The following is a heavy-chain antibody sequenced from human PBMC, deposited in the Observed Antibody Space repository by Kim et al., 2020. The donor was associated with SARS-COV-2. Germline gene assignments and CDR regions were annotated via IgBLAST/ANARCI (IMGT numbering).Heavy chain of an antibody. CDR3: IRSTYYSSSGNPFDT. Sequence: GGSLRLSCVASEFIFSNYWMHWFRQAPGKGLEWVSRIRFYGSSPSYADSVGARFTISRDNAENTLYLQMNSLRAEDTAVYYCIRSTYYSSSGNPFDTWDRGTLVTVSS. CDR2: IRFYGSSP. V-gene: IGHV3-74*01. J-gene: IGHJ4*02. CDR1: EFIFSNYW. D-gene: IGHD3-10*01.